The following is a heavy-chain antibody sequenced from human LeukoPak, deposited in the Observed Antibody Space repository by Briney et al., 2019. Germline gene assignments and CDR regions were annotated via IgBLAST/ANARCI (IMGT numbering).Heavy chain of an antibody. D-gene: IGHD6-13*01. CDR2: IRGGGGSA. CDR1: GFTFSAYA. Sequence: PGGSLRLSCTASGFTFSAYAMMWVRQAPGKGPEWVSAIRGGGGSAFYADSVKGRFTISRDNSKYTLFLQMNSLRAEDTAVYYCASGLRGAAASHWGQGTLVTVSS. CDR3: ASGLRGAAASH. V-gene: IGHV3-23*01. J-gene: IGHJ4*02.